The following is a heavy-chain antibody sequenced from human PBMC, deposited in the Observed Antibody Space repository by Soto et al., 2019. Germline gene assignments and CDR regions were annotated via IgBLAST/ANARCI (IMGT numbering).Heavy chain of an antibody. CDR3: ARDRRDGYNLYYYYGMDV. D-gene: IGHD5-12*01. CDR1: GGTFSSYA. CDR2: IIPIFGTA. Sequence: QVQLVQSGAEVKKPGSSVKVSCKASGGTFSSYAISWVRQAPGQGREWMGGIIPIFGTANYAQKFQGRVTITADESTSTAYMELSSLRSEDTAVYYCARDRRDGYNLYYYYGMDVWGQGTTVTVSS. J-gene: IGHJ6*02. V-gene: IGHV1-69*12.